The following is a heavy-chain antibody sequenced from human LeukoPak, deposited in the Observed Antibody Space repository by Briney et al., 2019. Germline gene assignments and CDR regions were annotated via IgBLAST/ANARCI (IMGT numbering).Heavy chain of an antibody. CDR1: GGTFSSYA. CDR2: IIPIFGTA. D-gene: IGHD2-15*01. V-gene: IGHV1-69*05. Sequence: ASVKVSCKASGGTFSSYAISWVRQAPGQGLEWMGGIIPIFGTANYAQKFQGRVTITTDESTSTAYMELSSLRSEDTAVYYCARRNCSGGSCYSTPWKTLSSYYYYYGMDVWGQGTTVTVSS. CDR3: ARRNCSGGSCYSTPWKTLSSYYYYYGMDV. J-gene: IGHJ6*02.